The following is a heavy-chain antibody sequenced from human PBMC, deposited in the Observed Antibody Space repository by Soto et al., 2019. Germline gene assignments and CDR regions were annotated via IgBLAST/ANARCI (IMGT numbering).Heavy chain of an antibody. CDR3: ARQHSSARLHFDS. D-gene: IGHD6-19*01. J-gene: IGHJ4*02. V-gene: IGHV4-59*08. CDR2: IYHIGTT. Sequence: SETLSLTCTVSGDSIKTYWWSWIRHSPGKGLEWIGYIYHIGTTNYNPSLKSRVTMSIDTSKNQFSLKLDSVTAADTAVYYCARQHSSARLHFDSWGQGTLVTVSS. CDR1: GDSIKTYW.